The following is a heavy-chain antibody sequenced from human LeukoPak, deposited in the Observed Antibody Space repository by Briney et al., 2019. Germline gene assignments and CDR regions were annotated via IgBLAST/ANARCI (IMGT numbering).Heavy chain of an antibody. V-gene: IGHV3-30*01. J-gene: IGHJ6*03. CDR2: ISYDGSNK. CDR3: ARGASSSWYEIWHYYYYMDV. D-gene: IGHD6-13*01. CDR1: GFTFSSYA. Sequence: PGRSLRLSCAASGFTFSSYAMHWVRQAPGKGLEWVAVISYDGSNKYYADSVKGRFTISRDNSKNTLYLQMNSLRAEDTAVYYCARGASSSWYEIWHYYYYMDVWGKGTTVTVSS.